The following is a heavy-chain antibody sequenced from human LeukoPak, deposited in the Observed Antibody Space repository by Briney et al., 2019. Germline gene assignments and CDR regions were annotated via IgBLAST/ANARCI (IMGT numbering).Heavy chain of an antibody. CDR3: ARPAMVRGVITGY. V-gene: IGHV3-48*01. Sequence: PGGSLRLSCAASGFTFSSYSMNWVRQAPEKGLEWVSYISSSSSTIYYADSVKGRFTISRDNAKNSLYLQMNSLRAEDTAVYYCARPAMVRGVITGYWGQGTLVTVSS. CDR2: ISSSSSTI. J-gene: IGHJ4*02. D-gene: IGHD3-10*01. CDR1: GFTFSSYS.